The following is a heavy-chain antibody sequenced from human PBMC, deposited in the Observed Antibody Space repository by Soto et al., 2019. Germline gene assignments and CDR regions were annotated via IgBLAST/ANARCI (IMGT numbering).Heavy chain of an antibody. CDR2: IDHSGST. CDR3: AIYRYMVTTIRSFYYGMDV. V-gene: IGHV4-34*01. Sequence: PSETLSLTCAVSGGSFSGYFWIWIRQPPGKGLEWIGEIDHSGSTNYNPSIKSRVTISLDTSKNQFSLKLSSVTAADAALYYCAIYRYMVTTIRSFYYGMDVWGQGTTVTVSS. D-gene: IGHD5-12*01. CDR1: GGSFSGYF. J-gene: IGHJ6*02.